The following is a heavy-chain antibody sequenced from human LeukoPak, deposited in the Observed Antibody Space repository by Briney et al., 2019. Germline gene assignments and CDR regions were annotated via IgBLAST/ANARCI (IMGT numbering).Heavy chain of an antibody. CDR1: GFTFSASW. CDR3: VKDRLRFSY. D-gene: IGHD3-16*01. Sequence: GESLRLSCTASGFTFSASWMSWVRQAPGKGLEWVANIKEDGNEKCYVDSVKGRFTISRDNAKNSLYLQMNSLRAEDTAVYYCVKDRLRFSYWGQGTLVTVSS. J-gene: IGHJ4*02. CDR2: IKEDGNEK. V-gene: IGHV3-7*03.